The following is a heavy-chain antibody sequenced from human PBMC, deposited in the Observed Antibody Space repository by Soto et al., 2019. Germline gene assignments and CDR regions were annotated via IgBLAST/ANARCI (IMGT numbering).Heavy chain of an antibody. V-gene: IGHV3-23*01. CDR2: VSGGGGST. CDR1: GFSFAGYA. D-gene: IGHD3-9*01. J-gene: IGHJ4*02. CDR3: AKTESFNGYYNAFDS. Sequence: GGSLRLSCAASGFSFAGYAVAWVRQAPGKGLEWVSTVSGGGGSTYYADSVKGRFTISRDNSGNTVYLQMNSLNAGDTALYYCAKTESFNGYYNAFDSWGQGTRVTVSS.